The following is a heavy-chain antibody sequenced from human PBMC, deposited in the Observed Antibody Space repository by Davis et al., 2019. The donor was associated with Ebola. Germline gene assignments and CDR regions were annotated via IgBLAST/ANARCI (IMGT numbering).Heavy chain of an antibody. J-gene: IGHJ4*02. CDR2: IYSGGST. Sequence: GESLKISCAASGFTVSSNYMSWVRQAPGKGLEWVSVIYSGGSTYYADSVKGRFTISRHNAKNSLYLQMNSLRAEDTALYYCARAGTGGYYFDYWGQGTLVTVSS. D-gene: IGHD3-10*01. CDR3: ARAGTGGYYFDY. CDR1: GFTVSSNY. V-gene: IGHV3-53*04.